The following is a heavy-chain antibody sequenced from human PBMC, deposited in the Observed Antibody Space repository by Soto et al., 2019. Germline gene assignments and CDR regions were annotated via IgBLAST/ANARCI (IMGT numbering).Heavy chain of an antibody. D-gene: IGHD2-2*01. CDR3: ARVHIVVVPAAIRRDYYYYMDV. V-gene: IGHV4-31*03. J-gene: IGHJ6*03. Sequence: PSETLSLTCTVSGGSISSGGYYWSWIRQHPGKGLEWIGYIYYSGSTYYNPSLKSRVTISVDTSKNQFSLKLSSVTAADTAVYYCARVHIVVVPAAIRRDYYYYMDVWGKGTTVTVSS. CDR1: GGSISSGGYY. CDR2: IYYSGST.